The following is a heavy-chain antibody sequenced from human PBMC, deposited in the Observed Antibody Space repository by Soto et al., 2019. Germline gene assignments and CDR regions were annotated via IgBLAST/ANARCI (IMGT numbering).Heavy chain of an antibody. Sequence: QVQLQESGPGLVKPSQTQSLTCTVSGGSISSGDYYWSWIRQPPGKGLEWIGYIYYSGSTYYNPSLKSRVTISVDTSKNQFSLKLSSVTAADTAVYYCARGSGGYINYYGMDVWGQGTTVTVSS. V-gene: IGHV4-30-4*01. CDR2: IYYSGST. CDR3: ARGSGGYINYYGMDV. CDR1: GGSISSGDYY. J-gene: IGHJ6*02. D-gene: IGHD5-18*01.